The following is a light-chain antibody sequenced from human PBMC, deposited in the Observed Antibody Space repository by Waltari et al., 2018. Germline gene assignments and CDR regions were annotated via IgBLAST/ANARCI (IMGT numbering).Light chain of an antibody. CDR3: QHYVRLPVT. CDR2: GAS. Sequence: EIVLTQSPGTLSLSPGERATLSCRASQSVSRSLAWYQQKSGQAPRLLIDGASSRATGVPDRFSGSGSGTDFSLTISRLEPEDFAVYYCQHYVRLPVTFGQGTKVEIK. CDR1: QSVSRS. J-gene: IGKJ1*01. V-gene: IGKV3-20*01.